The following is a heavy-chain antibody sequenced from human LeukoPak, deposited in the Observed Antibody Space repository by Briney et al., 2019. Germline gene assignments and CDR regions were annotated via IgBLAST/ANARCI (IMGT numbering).Heavy chain of an antibody. J-gene: IGHJ5*02. CDR2: IYTSGST. V-gene: IGHV4-4*07. CDR1: GGSISSYY. D-gene: IGHD2-2*01. CDR3: ARGQGYCSSTSCFLWFDP. Sequence: SETLSLTCTVSGGSISSYYWSWIRQPAGKGLEWIGRIYTSGSTNYNPSLKSRATMSVDTSKNQFSLRLRSVTAADTAVYYCARGQGYCSSTSCFLWFDPWGQGTLVTVSS.